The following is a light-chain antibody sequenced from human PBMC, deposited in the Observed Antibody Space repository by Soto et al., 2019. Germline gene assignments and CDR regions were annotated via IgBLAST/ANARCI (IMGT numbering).Light chain of an antibody. CDR3: QQYNTYLS. CDR1: QSISRW. Sequence: IQMIQSPSTLSASVRDRFTNTFRASQSISRWLAWYQQKPGKAPTLLIYHAYSLESGGQSRFSGSGSGTEFTLTISSLQPDDVATYYCQQYNTYLSFGQGTKVDI. J-gene: IGKJ1*01. CDR2: HAY. V-gene: IGKV1-5*01.